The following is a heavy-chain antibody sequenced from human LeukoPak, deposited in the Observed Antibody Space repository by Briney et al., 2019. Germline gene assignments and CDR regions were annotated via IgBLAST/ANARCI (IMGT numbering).Heavy chain of an antibody. V-gene: IGHV4-34*01. CDR3: AGGGQRKQHRYYYYGMDV. CDR1: GGSFSGYY. D-gene: IGHD5-18*01. CDR2: INHSGST. Sequence: SETLSLTCAVYGGSFSGYYWSWIRQPPGKGLEWIGEINHSGSTNYNPSLKSRVTISVDTSKNQFSLKLSSVTAADTAVYYCAGGGQRKQHRYYYYGMDVWGQGTTVTVSS. J-gene: IGHJ6*02.